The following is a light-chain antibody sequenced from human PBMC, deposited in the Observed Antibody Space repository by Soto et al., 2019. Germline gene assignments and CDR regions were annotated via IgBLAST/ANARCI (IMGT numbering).Light chain of an antibody. CDR3: QQYNYWPRA. J-gene: IGKJ1*01. Sequence: EIVMTQSPATLSVSPGERATLSCRASQSVSNNLAWYQQKPGQAPRLLIYGASTRATGIPARFSGSGSGTEFPLTISSLQSEDLTVYYCQQYNYWPRAFGQGTKVEIK. CDR2: GAS. CDR1: QSVSNN. V-gene: IGKV3-15*01.